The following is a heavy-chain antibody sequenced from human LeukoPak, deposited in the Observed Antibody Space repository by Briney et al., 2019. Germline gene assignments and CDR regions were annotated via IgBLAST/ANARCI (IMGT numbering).Heavy chain of an antibody. D-gene: IGHD5-18*01. J-gene: IGHJ3*02. V-gene: IGHV3-53*01. CDR3: AKDRGTHLWSDSFDI. CDR2: IYGGGST. Sequence: GGSLRLSCAASGFTVSSNYMSWVRQAPGKGLEWVSVIYGGGSTYYAAPVKGRFTIPRDHSKNTLYLQMNSLRADDTAVYYCAKDRGTHLWSDSFDIWGQGTMVTVSS. CDR1: GFTVSSNY.